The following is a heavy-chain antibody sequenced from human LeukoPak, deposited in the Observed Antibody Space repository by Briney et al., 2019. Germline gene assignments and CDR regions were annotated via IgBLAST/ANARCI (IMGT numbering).Heavy chain of an antibody. D-gene: IGHD6-13*01. CDR1: GYTFTGYY. J-gene: IGHJ6*03. V-gene: IGHV1-2*02. CDR2: INPNSGGT. CDR3: AREGSSGAYYNYMDV. Sequence: ASVKVSCKASGYTFTGYYMHWVRQAPGQGLEWMGWINPNSGGTNYAQKFQGRVTMTRDTSISTAYMELSRLRSDDTAVYYCAREGSSGAYYNYMDVWGKGTTVTVSS.